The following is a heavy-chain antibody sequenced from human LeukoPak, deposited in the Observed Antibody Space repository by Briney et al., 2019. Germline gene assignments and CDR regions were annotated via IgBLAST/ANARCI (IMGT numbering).Heavy chain of an antibody. J-gene: IGHJ4*02. Sequence: ASVKVSCKASGYTFTSYGISWVRQAPGQGLEWMGWISAYNGNTNYAQKLQGRVTTTTDTSTSTAYMELRSLRSDDTAVYYCARWSTRCSGGSCYPADYWGQGTLVTVSS. D-gene: IGHD2-15*01. V-gene: IGHV1-18*01. CDR1: GYTFTSYG. CDR3: ARWSTRCSGGSCYPADY. CDR2: ISAYNGNT.